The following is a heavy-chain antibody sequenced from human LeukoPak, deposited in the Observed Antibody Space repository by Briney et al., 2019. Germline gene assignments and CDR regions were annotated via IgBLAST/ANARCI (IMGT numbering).Heavy chain of an antibody. CDR1: GFTFSSYA. J-gene: IGHJ4*02. CDR3: AKMSIAAAGTVY. CDR2: ISYDGSNK. V-gene: IGHV3-30*18. D-gene: IGHD6-13*01. Sequence: GGSLRLSCAASGFTFSSYAMHWVRQAPGKGLEWVAVISYDGSNKYYADSVKGRFTISRDNSKNTLYLQMNSLRAEDTAVYYCAKMSIAAAGTVYWGQGTLVTVSS.